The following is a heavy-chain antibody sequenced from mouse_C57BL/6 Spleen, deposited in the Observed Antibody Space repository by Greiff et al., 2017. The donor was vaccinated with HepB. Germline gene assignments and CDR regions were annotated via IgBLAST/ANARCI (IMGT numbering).Heavy chain of an antibody. CDR1: GYAFSSSW. J-gene: IGHJ1*03. CDR3: ARWGSYWYFDV. V-gene: IGHV1-82*01. Sequence: VKLQQSGPELVKPGASVKISCKASGYAFSSSWMNWVKQRPGKGLEWIGRIYPGDGDTNYNGKFKGKATLTADKSSSTAYMQLSSLTSEDSAVYFCARWGSYWYFDVWGTGTTVTVSS. CDR2: IYPGDGDT.